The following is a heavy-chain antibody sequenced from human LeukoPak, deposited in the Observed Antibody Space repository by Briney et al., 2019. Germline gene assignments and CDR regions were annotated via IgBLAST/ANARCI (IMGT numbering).Heavy chain of an antibody. Sequence: SDPLSLTCAVYGGSFSGYFWSWIRQPPGKGLVGVGEINHRGSTNYNPSLKSRVTISVDTSTNQFSLKLSSVTAADTAVYYCARAPVAARPTWFVPWGQGTLVTVSS. CDR1: GGSFSGYF. D-gene: IGHD6-6*01. V-gene: IGHV4-34*01. CDR2: INHRGST. J-gene: IGHJ5*02. CDR3: ARAPVAARPTWFVP.